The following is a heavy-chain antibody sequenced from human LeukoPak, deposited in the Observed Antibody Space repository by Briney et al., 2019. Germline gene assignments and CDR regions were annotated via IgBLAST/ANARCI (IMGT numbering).Heavy chain of an antibody. CDR2: ISSSGSTI. CDR3: SRSGGSPTKYYGMDV. Sequence: PGGSLRLSCAASGFTFSSYEMNWVRQAPVKGLEWVSNISSSGSTIYYADSVKGRFTISRDNAKNSLYLQMNSLRAEDTAVYYCSRSGGSPTKYYGMDVWGQGTTVTVSS. D-gene: IGHD2-15*01. CDR1: GFTFSSYE. J-gene: IGHJ6*02. V-gene: IGHV3-48*03.